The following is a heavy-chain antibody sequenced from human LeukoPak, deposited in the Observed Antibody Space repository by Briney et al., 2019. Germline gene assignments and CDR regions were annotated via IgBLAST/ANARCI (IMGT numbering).Heavy chain of an antibody. J-gene: IGHJ4*02. V-gene: IGHV3-48*01. D-gene: IGHD3-22*01. CDR3: AKYGQFYDTSGYYWVFDY. CDR2: VSSSGTTT. Sequence: GGSLRLSCAASGFTFSSYSVIWARQAPGKGLEWVSYVSSSGTTTYYADSVEGRFTISRDNSRNTLYLQMNSLRAEDTAVYYCAKYGQFYDTSGYYWVFDYWGQGTLLTVSS. CDR1: GFTFSSYS.